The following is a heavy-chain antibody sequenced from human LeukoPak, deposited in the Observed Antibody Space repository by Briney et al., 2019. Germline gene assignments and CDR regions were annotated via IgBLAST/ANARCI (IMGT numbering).Heavy chain of an antibody. CDR1: GFTFSSAW. V-gene: IGHV3-15*01. CDR2: IKSNTDGGTT. Sequence: PGGSLRLSCAVSGFTFSSAWMTWVRQAPGKGLEWVGHIKSNTDGGTTAYAAPVKGRFSISRDDSKDTVYLQMNSLKTEDTAVYYCTTHYYYDSSGYDYWGQGTLVTVSS. CDR3: TTHYYYDSSGYDY. J-gene: IGHJ4*02. D-gene: IGHD3-22*01.